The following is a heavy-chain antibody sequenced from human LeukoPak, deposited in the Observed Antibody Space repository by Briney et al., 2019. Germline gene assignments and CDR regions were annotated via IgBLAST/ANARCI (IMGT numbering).Heavy chain of an antibody. Sequence: GASVKVSCKASGGTFSSYAISWVRQAPGQGLEWMGGIIPIFGTANYAQKFQGRVTITADKSTSTAYMELSSLRSEDTAVYYCARLDHIAVADYWGQGTLVTVSS. D-gene: IGHD6-19*01. CDR2: IIPIFGTA. V-gene: IGHV1-69*06. CDR3: ARLDHIAVADY. J-gene: IGHJ4*02. CDR1: GGTFSSYA.